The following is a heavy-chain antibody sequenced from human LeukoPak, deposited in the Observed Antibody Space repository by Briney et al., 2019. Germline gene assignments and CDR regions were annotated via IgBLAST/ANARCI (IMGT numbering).Heavy chain of an antibody. CDR1: GGTFSSYA. CDR3: ARVAYCGGDCRYFDL. Sequence: SVKVSCKASGGTFSSYAISWVRQAPGQGLEWMGRIIPILGIANYAQKFQGRVTITADKSTSTAYIELSSLRSEDTAVYYCARVAYCGGDCRYFDLWGRGTLVTVSS. D-gene: IGHD2-21*02. CDR2: IIPILGIA. J-gene: IGHJ2*01. V-gene: IGHV1-69*04.